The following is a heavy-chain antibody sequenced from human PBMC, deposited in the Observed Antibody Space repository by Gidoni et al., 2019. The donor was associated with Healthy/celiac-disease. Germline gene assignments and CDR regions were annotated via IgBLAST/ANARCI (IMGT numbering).Heavy chain of an antibody. CDR3: ARMDSSYPRLYGMDV. CDR1: GYTFTCYG. D-gene: IGHD6-6*01. V-gene: IGHV1-18*01. Sequence: QVQLVQSGAEVKKPGASVKVSCKASGYTFTCYGISWVRQAPGQGLEWRGWISAYNDNTNYAQKLQGRVTMTTDTSTSTDYMELRSLRSDDTAVYYWARMDSSYPRLYGMDVWGQGTTVTVSS. J-gene: IGHJ6*02. CDR2: ISAYNDNT.